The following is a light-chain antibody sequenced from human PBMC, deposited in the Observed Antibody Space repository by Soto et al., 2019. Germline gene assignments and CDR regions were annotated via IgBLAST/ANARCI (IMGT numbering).Light chain of an antibody. CDR2: AAS. V-gene: IGKV1-8*01. CDR1: QGISSY. J-gene: IGKJ2*01. Sequence: AIRMTQSPSSFSASTGDRVTITCRASQGISSYLAWYQQKPGKAPKLLIYAASTLQSGVPSRFSGSGSGTDFTLTISCLQSEDFANYYCQQYYSYPYTCGQGTKREIK. CDR3: QQYYSYPYT.